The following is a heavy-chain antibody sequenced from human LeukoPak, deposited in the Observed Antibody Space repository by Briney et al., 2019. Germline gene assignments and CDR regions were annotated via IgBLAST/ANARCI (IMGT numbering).Heavy chain of an antibody. CDR3: ARAGQQLEVHYYYGMDV. J-gene: IGHJ6*02. V-gene: IGHV4-59*12. CDR2: IYHSGST. Sequence: PSETLSLTCTVSGGSISSYYWSWIRQPPGKGLEWIGYIYHSGSTYYNPSLKSRVTISADRSKNQFSLKLSSVTAADTAVYYCARAGQQLEVHYYYGMDVWGQGTTVTVSS. CDR1: GGSISSYY. D-gene: IGHD6-13*01.